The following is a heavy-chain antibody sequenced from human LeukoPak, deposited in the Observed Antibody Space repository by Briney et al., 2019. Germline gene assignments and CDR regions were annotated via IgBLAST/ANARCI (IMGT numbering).Heavy chain of an antibody. CDR2: ISWNSGSI. CDR3: AKDCCSSSWYTPNFDY. D-gene: IGHD6-13*01. Sequence: GGSLRLSCAASGFTFDDYAMHWVRQAPGKGLEWVSGISWNSGSIGYADSVKGRFTISRDNAKNSLYLQMNSLRAEDTASYYCAKDCCSSSWYTPNFDYWGQGTLVTLSS. V-gene: IGHV3-9*01. CDR1: GFTFDDYA. J-gene: IGHJ4*02.